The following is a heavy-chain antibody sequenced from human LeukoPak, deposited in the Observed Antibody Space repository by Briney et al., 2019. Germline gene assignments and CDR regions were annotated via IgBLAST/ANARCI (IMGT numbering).Heavy chain of an antibody. V-gene: IGHV4-61*02. CDR2: IYTSGST. D-gene: IGHD4-23*01. J-gene: IGHJ4*02. CDR1: GGSISSDSYY. Sequence: KASQTLSLTCTVSGGSISSDSYYWSWIRQPAGKGLEWIVRIYTSGSTNYNPSLKSRVTISVDTSKNQFSLKLSSVTAADTAVYYCARSRMTMVVTRPYFDYWGQGTLVTVSS. CDR3: ARSRMTMVVTRPYFDY.